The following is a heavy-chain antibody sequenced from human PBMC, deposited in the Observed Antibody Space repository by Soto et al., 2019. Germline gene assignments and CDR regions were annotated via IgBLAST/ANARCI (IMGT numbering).Heavy chain of an antibody. J-gene: IGHJ3*02. CDR2: IKSKTDGGTT. D-gene: IGHD1-26*01. CDR1: GFTFSNAW. Sequence: GGSLRLSCAASGFTFSNAWMSWVRQAPGKGLEWVGRIKSKTDGGTTDYAAPVKGRFTISRDDSKNTLYLQMNSLKTEDTAVYYCTKHSFYEWEAFDIWGQGTMVTVSS. CDR3: TKHSFYEWEAFDI. V-gene: IGHV3-15*01.